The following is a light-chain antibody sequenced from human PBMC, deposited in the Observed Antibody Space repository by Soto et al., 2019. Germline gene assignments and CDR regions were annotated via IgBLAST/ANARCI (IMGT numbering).Light chain of an antibody. CDR3: XXXXSTPYT. CDR1: QSISSY. V-gene: IGKV1-39*01. CDR2: AAS. Sequence: DIQMTQSPSSLSASVGDRVTITCRASQSISSYLNWYQQKPGKAPKLLIYAASSLQSGVPSRFSGSGSGTXFTLXXXSXXXEXXXXXXXXXXXSTPYTFGQGTKLEIK. J-gene: IGKJ2*01.